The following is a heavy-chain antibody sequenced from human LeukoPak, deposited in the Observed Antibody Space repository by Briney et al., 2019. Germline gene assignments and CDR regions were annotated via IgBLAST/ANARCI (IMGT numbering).Heavy chain of an antibody. CDR1: GFTFSSYW. D-gene: IGHD6-19*01. CDR2: ISGSGGST. V-gene: IGHV3-23*01. J-gene: IGHJ4*02. Sequence: GGSLRLSCAASGFTFSSYWMSWVRQAPGKGLEWVSAISGSGGSTYYADSVKGRFTISRDNSKNTLYLQMDSLRAEDTAIYYCAKDLAVAGTYYFDYWGQGTLVTVSS. CDR3: AKDLAVAGTYYFDY.